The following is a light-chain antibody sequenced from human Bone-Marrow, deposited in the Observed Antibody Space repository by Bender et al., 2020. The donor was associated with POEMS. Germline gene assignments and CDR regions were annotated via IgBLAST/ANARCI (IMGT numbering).Light chain of an antibody. CDR3: SSYTSTSSLLV. V-gene: IGLV2-14*03. CDR1: SSDIGNYDF. Sequence: QSALTQPPSASGSPGQSITISCTGTSSDIGNYDFVSWYQQYPGKAPRLIIYDVSNRPSGVSNRFSGSKSGNTASLTISGLQADDEADYYCSSYTSTSSLLVFGGGTKMTVL. CDR2: DVS. J-gene: IGLJ3*02.